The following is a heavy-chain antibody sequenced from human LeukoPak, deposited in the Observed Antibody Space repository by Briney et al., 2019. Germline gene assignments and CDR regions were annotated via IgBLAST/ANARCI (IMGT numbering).Heavy chain of an antibody. CDR3: AAGFLEPDYGDYGGGYYFDY. CDR1: GGTFSSYT. J-gene: IGHJ4*02. D-gene: IGHD4-17*01. CDR2: IIPILGIP. Sequence: GASVKVSCKASGGTFSSYTINWVRQAPGQGLEWMGRIIPILGIPNYAQRFQGRVTITADKSTNTAYMELSSLRSEDTAVYYCAAGFLEPDYGDYGGGYYFDYWGQGTLVTVSS. V-gene: IGHV1-69*02.